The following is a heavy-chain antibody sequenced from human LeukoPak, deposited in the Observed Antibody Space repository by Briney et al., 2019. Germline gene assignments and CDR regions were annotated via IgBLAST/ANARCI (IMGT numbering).Heavy chain of an antibody. CDR2: ISYSGST. J-gene: IGHJ4*02. V-gene: IGHV4-61*03. CDR3: ARAMSFDY. Sequence: SETLSLTCTVSGGSISSSSYYWSWIRQPPGKGLEWIGYISYSGSTNYNPSLKSRVTISVDMSKNHFSLKLSSVTAADTAVYYCARAMSFDYWGQGTLVTVSS. CDR1: GGSISSSSYY.